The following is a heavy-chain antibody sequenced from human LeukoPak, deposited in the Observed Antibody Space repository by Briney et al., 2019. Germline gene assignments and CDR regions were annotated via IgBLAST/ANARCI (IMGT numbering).Heavy chain of an antibody. D-gene: IGHD3-3*01. Sequence: MTGGSLRLSCAASGFTFSTYSMNWVRQAPGKGLEWVSSISSSSSYIYYADSVKGRFTISRDNAKNSLYLQMNSLRAEDTALYYCARGDFWSGPDYWGQGTLVTVSS. CDR3: ARGDFWSGPDY. CDR2: ISSSSSYI. V-gene: IGHV3-21*01. CDR1: GFTFSTYS. J-gene: IGHJ4*02.